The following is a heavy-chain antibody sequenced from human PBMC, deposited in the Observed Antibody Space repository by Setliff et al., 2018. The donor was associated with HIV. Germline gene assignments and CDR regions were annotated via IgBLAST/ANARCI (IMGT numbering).Heavy chain of an antibody. Sequence: GASVKVSCKTSGYTFIEDYIHWVRQAPGKGFEWMGRVDPADSGAIVALQFQGRLFLGADTSTDTAYMELSSLRSEDTAVYYCATSPRGIIGALVYWGQGTLVTVSS. CDR3: ATSPRGIIGALVY. CDR1: GYTFIEDY. V-gene: IGHV1-69-2*01. CDR2: VDPADSGA. D-gene: IGHD2-21*01. J-gene: IGHJ4*02.